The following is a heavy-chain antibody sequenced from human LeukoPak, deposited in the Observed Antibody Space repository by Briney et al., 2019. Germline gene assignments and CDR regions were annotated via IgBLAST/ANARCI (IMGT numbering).Heavy chain of an antibody. D-gene: IGHD1-7*01. CDR2: ISTYNDNT. V-gene: IGHV1-18*01. J-gene: IGHJ5*02. CDR3: ARTLPSAVTGTSVGWFDP. CDR1: GYTFSSYG. Sequence: ASVKVSCKVSGYTFSSYGISWVRQAPGQGLEWMGWISTYNDNTYSAQNVQGRVTMTTDTSTSTAYMELRSLRSDDTAVYYCARTLPSAVTGTSVGWFDPWGQGTLVTVSS.